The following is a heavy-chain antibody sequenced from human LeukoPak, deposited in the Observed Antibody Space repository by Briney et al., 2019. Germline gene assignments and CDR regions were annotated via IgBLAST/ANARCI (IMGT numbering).Heavy chain of an antibody. V-gene: IGHV3-74*01. CDR1: GLTFSSYW. Sequence: PGGSLRLSCAASGLTFSSYWMHWVRQAPGKGLVWVSRINSDGSSTSYADSVKGRFTISRDNAKNTLYLQMNSLRAEDTAVYYCARAGQGKWELQTMYYYYYYYMDVWGKGTTVTVSS. D-gene: IGHD4-23*01. CDR3: ARAGQGKWELQTMYYYYYYYMDV. CDR2: INSDGSST. J-gene: IGHJ6*03.